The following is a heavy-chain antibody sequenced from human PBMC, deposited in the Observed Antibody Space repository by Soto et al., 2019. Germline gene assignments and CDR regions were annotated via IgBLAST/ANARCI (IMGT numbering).Heavy chain of an antibody. D-gene: IGHD6-19*01. Sequence: GGSLKVSCKASGGTFSSYGISRVRQAPGQGLEWMGGIIPIFGTANYAQKFQGRVTITADESTSTAYMELSSLRSEDTAVYYCASTSSVAGPEDVDYYYGMDVWGQGTTVTVSS. J-gene: IGHJ6*02. V-gene: IGHV1-69*13. CDR3: ASTSSVAGPEDVDYYYGMDV. CDR2: IIPIFGTA. CDR1: GGTFSSYG.